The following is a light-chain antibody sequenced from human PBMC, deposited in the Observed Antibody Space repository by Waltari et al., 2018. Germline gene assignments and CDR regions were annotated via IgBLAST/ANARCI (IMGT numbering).Light chain of an antibody. CDR1: SSPIGRYDF. CDR2: DVN. J-gene: IGLJ2*01. Sequence: QSPLTPPPPLPATRGQTLTTSCHRNSSPIGRYDFTSWYQQFPGKAPTLIMYDVNNRPSGGSVLFSSFKSGNTASLTISGLQTEDEAEYYCSSYTSTNTHVVFGGGTKLTVL. CDR3: SSYTSTNTHVV. V-gene: IGLV2-14*03.